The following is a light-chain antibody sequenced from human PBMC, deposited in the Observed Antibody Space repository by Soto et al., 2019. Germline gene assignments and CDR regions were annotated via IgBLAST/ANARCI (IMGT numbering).Light chain of an antibody. CDR1: QSVIIY. CDR3: QQRYSWPPIT. Sequence: EIVLTQSLATLSLSPGERATLSCRASQSVIIYLAWYQQKPGQAPRLLIYDASNRAAGIPGRFSGSGSGTDFTLTISSVEPEDFAVYYCQQRYSWPPITFGQGTRLEIK. J-gene: IGKJ5*01. CDR2: DAS. V-gene: IGKV3-11*01.